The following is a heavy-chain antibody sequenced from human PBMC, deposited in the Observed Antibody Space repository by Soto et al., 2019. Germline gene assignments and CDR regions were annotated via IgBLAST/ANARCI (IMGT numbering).Heavy chain of an antibody. J-gene: IGHJ6*02. Sequence: QVQLVQSGAEVKKPGSSVKVSCKASGGTFSSYAISWVRQAPGQGLEWMGGIIPIFGTANYAQKFQGRVTITADESTSTAYMELSSRRSEDTAVYYCASPSSSGVKNYYYYGMDVWGQGTTVTVSS. CDR1: GGTFSSYA. CDR2: IIPIFGTA. CDR3: ASPSSSGVKNYYYYGMDV. V-gene: IGHV1-69*01. D-gene: IGHD6-6*01.